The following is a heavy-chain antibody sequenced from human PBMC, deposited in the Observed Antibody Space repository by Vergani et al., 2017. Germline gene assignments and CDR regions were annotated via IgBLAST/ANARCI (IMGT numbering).Heavy chain of an antibody. V-gene: IGHV4-38-2*02. CDR3: ARGVVPADMDRFDP. D-gene: IGHD2-2*01. J-gene: IGHJ5*02. Sequence: QVQLQESGPGLVKPSETLSLTCTVSGYAINSGYFWGWLRQPPGKGLEWIGYIYHGGSTYYNPSLRSRLTLSVDTSKNQFSLKLSSGTAADTAVDYCARGVVPADMDRFDPWGQGTLVTVSS. CDR2: IYHGGST. CDR1: GYAINSGYF.